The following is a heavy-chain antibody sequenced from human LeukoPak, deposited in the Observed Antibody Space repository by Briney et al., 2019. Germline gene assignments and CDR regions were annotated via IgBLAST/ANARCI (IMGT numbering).Heavy chain of an antibody. Sequence: SVKVSCKASGGTFSSYAISWVRQAPGQGLEWMGGIIPIFGTANYAQKFQGRVTITADESTSTAYMELSSLRSEDTAVYYCARDPVGVRGVMAYWGQGTLVTVSS. V-gene: IGHV1-69*13. D-gene: IGHD3-10*01. CDR2: IIPIFGTA. J-gene: IGHJ4*02. CDR1: GGTFSSYA. CDR3: ARDPVGVRGVMAY.